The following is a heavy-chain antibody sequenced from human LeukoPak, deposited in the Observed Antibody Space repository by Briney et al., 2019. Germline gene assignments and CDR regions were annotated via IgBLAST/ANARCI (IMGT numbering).Heavy chain of an antibody. V-gene: IGHV1-69*06. CDR1: GGTFSSYA. Sequence: ASVKVSCKASGGTFSSYAISWVRQAPGQGLEWMGGIIPIFGTANYAQEFQGRVTITADKSTSTAYMELSSLRSEDTAVYYCARAALGYCSGGSCYSWGMDVWGKGTTVTVSS. CDR2: IIPIFGTA. D-gene: IGHD2-15*01. J-gene: IGHJ6*04. CDR3: ARAALGYCSGGSCYSWGMDV.